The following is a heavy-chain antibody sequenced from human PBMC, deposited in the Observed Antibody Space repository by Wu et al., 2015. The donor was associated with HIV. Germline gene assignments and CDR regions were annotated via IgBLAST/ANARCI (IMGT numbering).Heavy chain of an antibody. V-gene: IGHV4-30-4*01. CDR3: ARAPRYSSGWYGGWYFDL. CDR2: IYYSGST. J-gene: IGHJ2*01. D-gene: IGHD6-19*01. Sequence: QLHGVGPRTGRSLHRPCPSLAMSLVAPSTLKNTTGVGSASPHGKGLEWIAYIYYSGSTYYNPSLKSRVSISIDTSKNQFFLKVNSVTAAADTAVYFCARAPRYSSGWYGGWYFDLWGRGTLVSVSS. CDR1: VAPSTLKNTT.